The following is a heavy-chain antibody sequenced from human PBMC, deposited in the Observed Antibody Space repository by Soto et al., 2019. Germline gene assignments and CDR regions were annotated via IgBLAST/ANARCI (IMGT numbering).Heavy chain of an antibody. Sequence: QTGWSLRLSCAASGFTFSSYEMNWVRQAPGKGLEWVSYISSSGSTIYYADSVKGRFTISRDNAKNSLYLQMNSLRAEDTAVYYCARPGYRSGWYGNYFDYWGQGTLVTVSS. J-gene: IGHJ4*02. D-gene: IGHD6-19*01. CDR3: ARPGYRSGWYGNYFDY. CDR2: ISSSGSTI. V-gene: IGHV3-48*03. CDR1: GFTFSSYE.